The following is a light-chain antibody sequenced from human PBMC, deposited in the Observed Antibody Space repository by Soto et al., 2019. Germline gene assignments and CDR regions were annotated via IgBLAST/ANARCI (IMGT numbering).Light chain of an antibody. V-gene: IGLV1-40*01. CDR1: SSNIGAGYD. J-gene: IGLJ2*01. CDR2: GDI. Sequence: QSVLTQPPSVSGAPGQRVTISCTGSSSNIGAGYDVHWYQQLPGTGPKLLIYGDINRPSGVPDRFSASKSGTSASLAITGLQAEDEADYYCQSYDSSLTVVFGGGTQLTVL. CDR3: QSYDSSLTVV.